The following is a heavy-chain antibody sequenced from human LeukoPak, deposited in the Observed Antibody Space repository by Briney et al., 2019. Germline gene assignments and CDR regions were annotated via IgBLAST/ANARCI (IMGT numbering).Heavy chain of an antibody. V-gene: IGHV3-23*01. CDR1: GITFRSYA. D-gene: IGHD3-9*01. CDR2: ISGAGGGT. J-gene: IGHJ5*02. Sequence: PGGSLRLSCVASGITFRSYAMSWVRQAPGKGLEWVSSISGAGGGTFYADSVKGRFTISRDNSKNTLYLQMKSLRAEDTAVYYCARLYYDILTGYGWFDPWGQGTLVTVSS. CDR3: ARLYYDILTGYGWFDP.